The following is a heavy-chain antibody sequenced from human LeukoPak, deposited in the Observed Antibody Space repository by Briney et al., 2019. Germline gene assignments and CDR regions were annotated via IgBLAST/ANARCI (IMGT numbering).Heavy chain of an antibody. CDR1: GFAFDEHG. D-gene: IGHD2-2*01. CDR3: ARAPITSPFYFDY. CDR2: INWSGGST. Sequence: PGGSLRLSCTASGFAFDEHGMSWVRQGPGKGLEWVSGINWSGGSTGYADPLRGRFTISRDNAKNSLYLQMDSLRAEDTALYYCARAPITSPFYFDYWGQGTLVTGSA. J-gene: IGHJ4*02. V-gene: IGHV3-20*04.